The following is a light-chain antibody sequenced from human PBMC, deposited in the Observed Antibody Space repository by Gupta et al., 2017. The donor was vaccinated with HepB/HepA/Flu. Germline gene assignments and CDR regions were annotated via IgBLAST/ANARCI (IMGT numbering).Light chain of an antibody. CDR2: GAS. V-gene: IGKV1-5*03. CDR3: QEYSGSSWT. CDR1: QSISTL. Sequence: DIQMTQSPSTLSASVGDSVTITCRASQSISTLLAWFQQKPGRAPNLLIYGASTLERGIPSRFSGSGSGTDFTLSISGLQPDDFATYYCQEYSGSSWTCGQGTKVEI. J-gene: IGKJ1*01.